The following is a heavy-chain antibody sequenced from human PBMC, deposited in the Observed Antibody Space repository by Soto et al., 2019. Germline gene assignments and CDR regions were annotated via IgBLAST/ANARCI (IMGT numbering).Heavy chain of an antibody. Sequence: PSETLSLTCAFYGGSFSGYYWSWIRQPPGKGLEWIGEINHSGSTNYNPSLKSRVTISVDTSKNQFSLKLSSVTAADTAVYYCARGRPRSQEPRGYYYYMDVWGKGTTVTVSS. J-gene: IGHJ6*03. V-gene: IGHV4-34*01. CDR2: INHSGST. D-gene: IGHD1-1*01. CDR3: ARGRPRSQEPRGYYYYMDV. CDR1: GGSFSGYY.